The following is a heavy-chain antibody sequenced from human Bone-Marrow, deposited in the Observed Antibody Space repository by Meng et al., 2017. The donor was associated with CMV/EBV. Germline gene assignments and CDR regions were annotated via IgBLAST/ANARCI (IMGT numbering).Heavy chain of an antibody. V-gene: IGHV3-30-3*01. CDR1: GFTFSSYA. CDR3: ARESRAFDI. CDR2: ISYDGSNK. J-gene: IGHJ3*02. Sequence: GESLKISCAASGFTFSSYAMHWVRQAPGKGLEWVAVISYDGSNKYYADSVKGRFTISRDNSKNTLYLQMNSLRAEDTAVYYCARESRAFDIWGQGTMVTVS.